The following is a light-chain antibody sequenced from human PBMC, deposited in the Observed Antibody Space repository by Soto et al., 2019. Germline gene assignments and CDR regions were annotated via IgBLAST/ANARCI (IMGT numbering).Light chain of an antibody. CDR2: GAS. V-gene: IGKV3-11*01. Sequence: EIVLTQSPATLSSSPGERATLSCRASQSLSKSLVWYQQKPGQAPRLLIDGASNRATGIPARFSGSGSGTDFTLTISSLEPEDFAVYFCQQRSSWPLTFGGVTKVDIK. J-gene: IGKJ4*02. CDR1: QSLSKS. CDR3: QQRSSWPLT.